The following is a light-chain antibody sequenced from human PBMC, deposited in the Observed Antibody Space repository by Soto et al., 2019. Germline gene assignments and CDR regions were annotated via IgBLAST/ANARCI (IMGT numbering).Light chain of an antibody. CDR3: QQYNTWPPYT. J-gene: IGKJ2*01. V-gene: IGKV3-20*01. CDR2: GAS. CDR1: QSVSSSY. Sequence: EIVLTQSPGTLSLSPGERATFSCRASQSVSSSYLAWYQQKPGQAPRLLIYGASSRATGLPDRFSGSGSGTDFTLTISRLEPEDFAVYSCQQYNTWPPYTFGQGTKLEVK.